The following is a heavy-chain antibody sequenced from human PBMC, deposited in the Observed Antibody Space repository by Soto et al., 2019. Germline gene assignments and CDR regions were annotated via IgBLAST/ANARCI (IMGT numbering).Heavy chain of an antibody. V-gene: IGHV3-66*01. CDR2: IYSGGST. J-gene: IGHJ2*01. D-gene: IGHD6-13*01. CDR1: GFTVSSNY. CDR3: ARRGGGQQLDAPLFSWYFDL. Sequence: EVQLVESGGGLVQPGGSLRLSCAASGFTVSSNYMSWVRQAPGKGLEWVSVIYSGGSTYYADSVKGRFTISRDNSKNRLYLQMDSLRGEDTAVYYCARRGGGQQLDAPLFSWYFDLWGRGTLVTVSS.